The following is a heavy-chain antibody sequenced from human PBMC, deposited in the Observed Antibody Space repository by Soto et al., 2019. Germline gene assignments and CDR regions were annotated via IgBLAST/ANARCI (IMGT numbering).Heavy chain of an antibody. Sequence: PGGSLRLSCAASGFTFSSYSMSWVRQAPGKGLEWVSSISSSSSYIYYADSVKGRFTISRDNAKNSLYLQMNSLRAEDTAVYYCARDPTRVVPAAMSWFDPWGQGTLVTVSS. J-gene: IGHJ5*02. CDR2: ISSSSSYI. CDR1: GFTFSSYS. CDR3: ARDPTRVVPAAMSWFDP. D-gene: IGHD2-2*01. V-gene: IGHV3-21*01.